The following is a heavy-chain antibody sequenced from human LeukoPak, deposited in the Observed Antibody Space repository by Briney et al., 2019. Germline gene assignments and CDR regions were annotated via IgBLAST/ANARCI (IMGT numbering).Heavy chain of an antibody. D-gene: IGHD5-18*01. CDR2: INPNSGGT. J-gene: IGHJ4*02. Sequence: ASVKVSCKASGYTFTGYYMHWVRQAPGQGLEWMGRINPNSGGTNYAQKFQGRVTMTRNTSISTAYMELSRLRSDDTAVYYCALSWRIQLWKFDYWGQGTLVTVSS. V-gene: IGHV1-2*06. CDR3: ALSWRIQLWKFDY. CDR1: GYTFTGYY.